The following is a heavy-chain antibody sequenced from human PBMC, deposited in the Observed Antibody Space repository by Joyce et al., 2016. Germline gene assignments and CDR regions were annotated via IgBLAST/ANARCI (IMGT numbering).Heavy chain of an antibody. D-gene: IGHD2-8*01. CDR2: LSSSSSYI. Sequence: EVQLVESGGGLAKPGGSLRLSCAASGFTFSSYSMSWVRQAPGKGLEWVSSLSSSSSYIKYTDSVKGRFTISRDNAKNSLYLQMNSLRVEDTAVYYCARSSYTNGIFDYWGQGTLVTVSS. CDR1: GFTFSSYS. J-gene: IGHJ4*02. CDR3: ARSSYTNGIFDY. V-gene: IGHV3-21*01.